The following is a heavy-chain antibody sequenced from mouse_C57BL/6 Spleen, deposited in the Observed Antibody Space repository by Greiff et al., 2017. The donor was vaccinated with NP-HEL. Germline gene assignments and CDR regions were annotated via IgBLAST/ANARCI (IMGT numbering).Heavy chain of an antibody. V-gene: IGHV1-81*01. Sequence: VQLQQSGAELARPGASVKLSCKASGYTFTSYGISWVKQRTGQGLEWIGEIYPRSGNTYYNEKFKGKATLTADKSSSTAYMELRSLTSEDSEVYFCAREATVVPHWYFDVWGTGTTVTVSS. CDR3: AREATVVPHWYFDV. J-gene: IGHJ1*03. D-gene: IGHD1-1*01. CDR2: IYPRSGNT. CDR1: GYTFTSYG.